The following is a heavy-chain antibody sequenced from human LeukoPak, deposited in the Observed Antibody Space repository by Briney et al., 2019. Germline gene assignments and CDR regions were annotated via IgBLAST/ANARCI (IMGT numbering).Heavy chain of an antibody. CDR1: GYTFTGYY. J-gene: IGHJ4*02. CDR2: INPNSGGT. CDR3: ARDGQPTYYDFCSGYYKAFDRMLQDY. Sequence: ASVKVSCKASGYTFTGYYMHWVRQAPGQGLEWMGWINPNSGGTNYAQKFQGRVTMTRDTSISTAYMELSRPRSDDTAVYYCARDGQPTYYDFCSGYYKAFDRMLQDYWGQGTLVTVSS. D-gene: IGHD3-3*01. V-gene: IGHV1-2*02.